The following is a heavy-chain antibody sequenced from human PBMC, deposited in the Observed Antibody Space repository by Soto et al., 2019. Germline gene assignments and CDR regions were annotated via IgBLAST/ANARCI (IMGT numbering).Heavy chain of an antibody. J-gene: IGHJ5*02. CDR2: IYYSGST. V-gene: IGHV4-59*01. CDR1: GGSISSYY. D-gene: IGHD6-19*01. Sequence: SETLSLTCTVSGGSISSYYWSWIRQPPGKGLEWIGYIYYSGSTNYNPSLKSRVTISVDTSKNQFSLKLSSVTAADTAVYYCARDRGSSGPLNWFDPWGQGTLVTVS. CDR3: ARDRGSSGPLNWFDP.